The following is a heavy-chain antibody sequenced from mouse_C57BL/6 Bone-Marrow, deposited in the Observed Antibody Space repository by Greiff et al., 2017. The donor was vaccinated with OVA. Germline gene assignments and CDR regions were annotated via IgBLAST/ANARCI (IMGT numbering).Heavy chain of an antibody. Sequence: QVQLQQPGAELVMPGASVKLSCKASGYTFTSYWMHWVKQRPGQGLEWIGEIDPSDSYTNYNQKFKGKSTLTVDKSSSTAYMQLSSLTSEDSAVYYCARYYYGSSGYFDYWGQGTTLTVSS. D-gene: IGHD1-1*01. V-gene: IGHV1-69*01. J-gene: IGHJ2*01. CDR3: ARYYYGSSGYFDY. CDR2: IDPSDSYT. CDR1: GYTFTSYW.